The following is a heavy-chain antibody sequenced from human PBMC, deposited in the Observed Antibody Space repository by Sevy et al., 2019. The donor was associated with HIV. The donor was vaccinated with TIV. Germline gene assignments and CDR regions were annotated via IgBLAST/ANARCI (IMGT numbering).Heavy chain of an antibody. CDR2: IYHSGNT. D-gene: IGHD6-19*01. Sequence: SETLSHTCSVSGGSITSNNYYWGWIRQPPGKGLEWIGSIYHSGNTYYNPSLKSRVTVSVDTSRSHFSLKVTSVAASDTAVYFCASQPGYRSTYYGFSLSRTFDSWGPGTLVTVSS. CDR1: GGSITSNNYY. CDR3: ASQPGYRSTYYGFSLSRTFDS. V-gene: IGHV4-39*01. J-gene: IGHJ4*02.